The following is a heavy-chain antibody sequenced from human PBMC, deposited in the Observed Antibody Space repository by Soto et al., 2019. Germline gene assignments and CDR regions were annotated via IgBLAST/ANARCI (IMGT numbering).Heavy chain of an antibody. V-gene: IGHV1-69*13. Sequence: GASVKVSCKASGGTFSSYAISWVRQAPGQGLEWMGGIIPIFGTANYAQKFQGRVTITADESTSTAYMELSSLRSEDTAVYYCARKYQLFSYGMDVWGQGTTVTGSS. D-gene: IGHD2-2*01. CDR1: GGTFSSYA. J-gene: IGHJ6*02. CDR3: ARKYQLFSYGMDV. CDR2: IIPIFGTA.